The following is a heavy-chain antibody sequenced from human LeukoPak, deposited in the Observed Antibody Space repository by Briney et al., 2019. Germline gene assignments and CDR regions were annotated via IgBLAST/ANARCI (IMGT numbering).Heavy chain of an antibody. J-gene: IGHJ6*02. D-gene: IGHD2-2*01. CDR2: IYYSGST. V-gene: IGHV4-39*01. Sequence: PSETLSLTCTVSGGSISSSSYYWGWIRQPPGKGLKWIGSIYYSGSTYYNPSLKSRVTISVDTSKNQFSLKLSSVTAADTAVYYCARGQPSYYYYYGMDVWGQGTTVTVSS. CDR1: GGSISSSSYY. CDR3: ARGQPSYYYYYGMDV.